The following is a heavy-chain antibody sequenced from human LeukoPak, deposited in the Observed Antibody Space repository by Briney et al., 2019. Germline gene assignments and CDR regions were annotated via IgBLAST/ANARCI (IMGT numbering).Heavy chain of an antibody. J-gene: IGHJ4*02. Sequence: GGSLRLSCAASGFTFSNYAMSWVRQAPGKGLEWVSAISGSGGSTYYADSVKGRFTISRDNAKNSLYLQMNSLRAEDTAVYYCTTRLIGAWDYWGQGTLVTVSS. V-gene: IGHV3-23*01. CDR2: ISGSGGST. CDR3: TTRLIGAWDY. D-gene: IGHD3-16*01. CDR1: GFTFSNYA.